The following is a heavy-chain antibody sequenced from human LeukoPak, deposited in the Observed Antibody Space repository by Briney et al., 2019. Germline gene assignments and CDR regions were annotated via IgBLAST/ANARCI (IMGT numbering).Heavy chain of an antibody. CDR1: GFTFTSYG. CDR2: ISSSSSYI. Sequence: GGSLRLSCAASGFTFTSYGMSWVRQAPGKGLEWVSSISSSSSYIYYADSVKGRFTISRDNAKNSLYLQMNSLRAEDTAVYYCARDLTTPSFGGWGQGTLVTVSS. D-gene: IGHD3-3*01. V-gene: IGHV3-21*01. CDR3: ARDLTTPSFGG. J-gene: IGHJ4*02.